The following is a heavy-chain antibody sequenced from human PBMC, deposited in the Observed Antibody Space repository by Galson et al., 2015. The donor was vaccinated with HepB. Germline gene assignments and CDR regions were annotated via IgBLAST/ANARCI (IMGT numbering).Heavy chain of an antibody. D-gene: IGHD5-24*01. J-gene: IGHJ4*02. CDR3: ASLETRGMATIPFDY. Sequence: SLRLSCAASGFTFCNYAMHWVRQAPGKGLEWVALLSYDGSNKYYADSLKGRFTISIDKSKNTFYIQMNNLRGEDTALYYCASLETRGMATIPFDYWGQGTLVTVSS. V-gene: IGHV3-30-3*02. CDR1: GFTFCNYA. CDR2: LSYDGSNK.